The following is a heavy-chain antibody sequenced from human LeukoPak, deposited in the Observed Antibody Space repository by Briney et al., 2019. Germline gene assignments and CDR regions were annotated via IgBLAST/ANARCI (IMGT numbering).Heavy chain of an antibody. V-gene: IGHV3-48*01. CDR2: ISSSSSTI. Sequence: GGSLRLSCAASGFTFNNYPMNWVRQAPGKGLEWVSYISSSSSTIYYADSVKGRFTISRDNAKNSLYLQMNSLRAEDTAVYYCARGSIAGLDYWGQGTLVTVSS. CDR3: ARGSIAGLDY. CDR1: GFTFNNYP. J-gene: IGHJ4*02. D-gene: IGHD6-13*01.